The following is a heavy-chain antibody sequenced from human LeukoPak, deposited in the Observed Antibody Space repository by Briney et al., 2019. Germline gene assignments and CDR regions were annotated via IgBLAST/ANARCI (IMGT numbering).Heavy chain of an antibody. CDR2: ISGSGGST. CDR3: ARDIDYYDSSGYRLDAFDI. D-gene: IGHD3-22*01. CDR1: GFTFSSYA. J-gene: IGHJ3*02. Sequence: GGSLRLSCAASGFTFSSYAMSWVRQAPGKGLEWVSAISGSGGSTYYADSVKGRFTISRDNSKNTLYLQMNSLKAEDTAVYYCARDIDYYDSSGYRLDAFDIWGQGTMVTVSS. V-gene: IGHV3-23*01.